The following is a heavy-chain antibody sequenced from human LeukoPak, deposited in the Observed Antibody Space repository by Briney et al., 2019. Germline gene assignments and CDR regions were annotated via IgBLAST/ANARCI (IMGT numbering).Heavy chain of an antibody. CDR1: GGSFSGYY. CDR2: INHSGST. Sequence: PSETLSLTCAAYGGSFSGYYWSWIRQPPGKGLEWIGEINHSGSTNYNPSLKSRVTISVDTSKNQFSLKLSSVTAADTAVYYCARVTGYMIEDYFDYWGRGTLVTVSS. D-gene: IGHD3-22*01. J-gene: IGHJ4*02. V-gene: IGHV4-34*01. CDR3: ARVTGYMIEDYFDY.